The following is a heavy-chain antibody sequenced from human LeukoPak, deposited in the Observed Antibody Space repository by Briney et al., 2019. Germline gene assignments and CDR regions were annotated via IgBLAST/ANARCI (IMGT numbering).Heavy chain of an antibody. Sequence: PGGSLRLSCAASGFTFSSYGMRWVRQAPGKGLEWVAVISSDGSTKYYADSVKGRFTISRDNSKNTLYLQMNSLRAEDTAVYYCAKYHYDSSGFPDYWGQGNLVTVSS. CDR1: GFTFSSYG. CDR3: AKYHYDSSGFPDY. D-gene: IGHD3-22*01. J-gene: IGHJ4*02. V-gene: IGHV3-30*18. CDR2: ISSDGSTK.